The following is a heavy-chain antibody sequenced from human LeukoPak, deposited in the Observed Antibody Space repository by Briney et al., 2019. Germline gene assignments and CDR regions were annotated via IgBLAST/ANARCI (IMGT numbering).Heavy chain of an antibody. Sequence: PSETLSLTCAVSGGSISSGSYSWSWIRQPPGKGLECIAYIYHSASTYYNPSLKSRVSISVDRSQNQFSLKLNSVTAADTAVYYCARRYCSGGSCYSAFDIWGQGTMVTVSS. CDR1: GGSISSGSYS. D-gene: IGHD2-15*01. CDR2: IYHSAST. J-gene: IGHJ3*02. CDR3: ARRYCSGGSCYSAFDI. V-gene: IGHV4-30-2*01.